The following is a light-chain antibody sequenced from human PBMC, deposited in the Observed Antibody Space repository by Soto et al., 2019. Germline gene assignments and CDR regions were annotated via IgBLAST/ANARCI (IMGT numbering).Light chain of an antibody. CDR2: AAS. CDR3: QQSYSTPIT. J-gene: IGKJ5*01. V-gene: IGKV1-39*01. Sequence: DIQITHSPSSLSASVIYRVTITFRASQSISSYLNWYQQKPGKAPKLLIYAASSLQSGVPSRFSGSGSGTDFTLTISSLQPEDFATYYCQQSYSTPITFGQGTRLEIK. CDR1: QSISSY.